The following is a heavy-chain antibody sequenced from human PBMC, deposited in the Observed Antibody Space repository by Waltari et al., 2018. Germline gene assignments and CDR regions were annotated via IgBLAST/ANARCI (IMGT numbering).Heavy chain of an antibody. CDR1: GVSISTGGYY. CDR2: IYYSGSN. J-gene: IGHJ4*02. V-gene: IGHV4-31*01. Sequence: QAQLQESGPGMVKPSHTLSLTCTVPGVSISTGGYYRSWIRQHPGKGLEWIGYIYYSGSNYYNPSLKSLVTISVDTSKNQFSLKLSSVTAADTAVYYCARVHPRDYCFDYWGQGTLVTVSS. CDR3: ARVHPRDYCFDY. D-gene: IGHD4-17*01.